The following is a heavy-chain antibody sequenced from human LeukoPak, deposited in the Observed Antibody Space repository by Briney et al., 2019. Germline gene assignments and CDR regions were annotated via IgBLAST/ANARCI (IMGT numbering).Heavy chain of an antibody. Sequence: SETLSLTCTVSGGSISSGSYFWSWIRQPAGKGLEWIGRIYTSGSTNYNPSLKSRVTMSVDTSKNQFSLKLSSVTAADTAVYYCARDLGVAAAVSDYYYYYYMDVWGKGTTVTVSS. CDR1: GGSISSGSYF. CDR2: IYTSGST. CDR3: ARDLGVAAAVSDYYYYYYMDV. J-gene: IGHJ6*03. V-gene: IGHV4-61*02. D-gene: IGHD6-13*01.